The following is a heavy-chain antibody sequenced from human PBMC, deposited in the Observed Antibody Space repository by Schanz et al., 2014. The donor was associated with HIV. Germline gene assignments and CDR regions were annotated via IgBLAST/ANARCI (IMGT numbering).Heavy chain of an antibody. CDR3: AREGCIGGSCYCDF. CDR1: GFTFVSHW. J-gene: IGHJ4*02. D-gene: IGHD2-15*01. V-gene: IGHV3-7*01. Sequence: VQLVESGGGVVQPGRSLRLSCAGSGFTFVSHWMAWVRQAPGRGLELVANIRHDAEQTNYVDSVKGRFTISRDNAKSSLYLQMSSLRAEDTAVYFCAREGCIGGSCYCDFWGQGSLVIVSS. CDR2: IRHDAEQT.